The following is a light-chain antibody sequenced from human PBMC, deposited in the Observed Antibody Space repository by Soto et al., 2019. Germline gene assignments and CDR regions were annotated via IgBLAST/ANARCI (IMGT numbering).Light chain of an antibody. CDR2: RVS. V-gene: IGKV2-30*01. Sequence: DVVMTQSPVSLPVTLGQLASISCRSSESLVYTDGNTYLNWFHQRPGQSPRRLIYRVSNRDSGVPDRFTGSGSGTDFTLKISRVEAEDVGIYYCMQGTHWPRTFGPGTKVEIK. J-gene: IGKJ1*01. CDR1: ESLVYTDGNTY. CDR3: MQGTHWPRT.